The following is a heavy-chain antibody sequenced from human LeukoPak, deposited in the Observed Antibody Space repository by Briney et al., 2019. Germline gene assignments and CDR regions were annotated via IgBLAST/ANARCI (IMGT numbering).Heavy chain of an antibody. D-gene: IGHD3-22*01. CDR1: GYTFTSYG. J-gene: IGHJ4*02. Sequence: SVKVSCRASGYTFTSYGISWVRQAPGQGLEWMGRIIPIFGTANYAQKFQGRVTITTDESTSTAYMELSSLRSEDTAVYYCATLRESRIRNYYDSSGYYYVTLDYWGQGTLVTVSS. V-gene: IGHV1-69*05. CDR3: ATLRESRIRNYYDSSGYYYVTLDY. CDR2: IIPIFGTA.